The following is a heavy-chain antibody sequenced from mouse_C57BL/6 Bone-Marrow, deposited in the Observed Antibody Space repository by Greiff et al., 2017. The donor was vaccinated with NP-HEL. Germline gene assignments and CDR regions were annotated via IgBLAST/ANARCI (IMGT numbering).Heavy chain of an antibody. Sequence: QVQLKQSGAELVKPGASVKLSCKASGYTFTSYWMHWVKQRPGQGLEWIGMIHPNSGSTNYNEKFKSKATLTVDKSSSTAYMQLSSLTSEDSAVYYCARGIYYGNGYYFDYWGQGTTLTVSS. CDR3: ARGIYYGNGYYFDY. CDR2: IHPNSGST. CDR1: GYTFTSYW. J-gene: IGHJ2*01. D-gene: IGHD2-1*01. V-gene: IGHV1-64*01.